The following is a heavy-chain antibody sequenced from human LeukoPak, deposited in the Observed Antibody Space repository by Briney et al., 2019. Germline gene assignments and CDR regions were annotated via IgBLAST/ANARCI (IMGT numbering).Heavy chain of an antibody. J-gene: IGHJ3*02. CDR1: GASISSSTYY. Sequence: PSETLSLTCTVSGASISSSTYYWGWIRQPPGKGLEWIGSLYYSGNTYYNPSLKSRVTISVDTSKNQFSLKLSSVTAADTAIYYCARESYYDSSGYSHDAFDIWGQGTMVTVSS. D-gene: IGHD3-22*01. CDR2: LYYSGNT. V-gene: IGHV4-39*07. CDR3: ARESYYDSSGYSHDAFDI.